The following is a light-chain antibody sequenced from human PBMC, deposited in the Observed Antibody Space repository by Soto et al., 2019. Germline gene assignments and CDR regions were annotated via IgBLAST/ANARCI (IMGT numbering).Light chain of an antibody. CDR2: GNN. V-gene: IGLV1-47*02. Sequence: QLVLTQPPSASGTPGQRVTISCSGSSFNIGDKSVYWYQQLPGTAPKLLIFGNNQRPSGVPDRFSGSKSGTSASLAISGLRSEDEADYYCATWDDSLTGRYVFGTGTKLTVL. J-gene: IGLJ1*01. CDR3: ATWDDSLTGRYV. CDR1: SFNIGDKS.